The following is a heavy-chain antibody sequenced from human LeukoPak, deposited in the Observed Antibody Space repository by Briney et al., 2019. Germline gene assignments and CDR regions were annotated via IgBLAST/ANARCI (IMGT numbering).Heavy chain of an antibody. D-gene: IGHD4-23*01. V-gene: IGHV3-23*01. J-gene: IGHJ6*02. CDR3: ARVDYGGNSYYYYGMDV. CDR1: GFTFSSYA. Sequence: PGGSLRLSCAASGFTFSSYAMSWVRQAPGKGLEWVSAISGSGGSTYYADSVKGRFTISRDNSKNTLYLQMNSLRAEDTAVYYCARVDYGGNSYYYYGMDVWGQGTTVTVSS. CDR2: ISGSGGST.